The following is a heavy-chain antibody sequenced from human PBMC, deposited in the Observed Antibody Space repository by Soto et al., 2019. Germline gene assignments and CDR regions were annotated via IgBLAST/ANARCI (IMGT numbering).Heavy chain of an antibody. J-gene: IGHJ5*02. CDR2: INPNSGGT. Sequence: ASVKVSCKASGYTFTGYYMHWVRQAPGQGLEWMGWINPNSGGTNYAQKFQGRATMTRDTSISTAYMELSRLRSDDTAVYYCARVVVDIVATPLDGGWFDPWGQGTLVTVSS. CDR1: GYTFTGYY. V-gene: IGHV1-2*02. D-gene: IGHD5-12*01. CDR3: ARVVVDIVATPLDGGWFDP.